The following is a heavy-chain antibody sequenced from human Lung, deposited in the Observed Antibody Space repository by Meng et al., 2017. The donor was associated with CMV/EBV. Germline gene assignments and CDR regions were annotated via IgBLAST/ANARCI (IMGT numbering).Heavy chain of an antibody. CDR1: GFTFSDYY. CDR2: ISPTTGYT. D-gene: IGHD2-8*01. CDR3: ARDFSLYRTSGVQ. Sequence: HVELVEFGGGLVKPGGSLRLSFTGSGFTFSDYYMSWIRQAPGKGLEWVSYISPTTGYTEYADSVKGRFTISRDNAKNSLFLQMNSLRSEDTAVYYCARDFSLYRTSGVQWGQGTLVTVSS. V-gene: IGHV3-11*05. J-gene: IGHJ4*02.